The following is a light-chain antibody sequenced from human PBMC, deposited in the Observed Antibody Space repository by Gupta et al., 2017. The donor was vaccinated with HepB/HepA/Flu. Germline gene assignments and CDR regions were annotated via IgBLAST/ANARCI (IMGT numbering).Light chain of an antibody. J-gene: IGKJ1*01. Sequence: EIVLTQSPGTLSLSPGERATLSCRASQSVSSSYLAWYQQKPGQAPSLLIYTASSRATGIPDRFSGSGSGTDFTLTISRLEPEDFAVYYCQQYGTSPWTFGQGTKVEIK. CDR3: QQYGTSPWT. V-gene: IGKV3-20*01. CDR2: TAS. CDR1: QSVSSSY.